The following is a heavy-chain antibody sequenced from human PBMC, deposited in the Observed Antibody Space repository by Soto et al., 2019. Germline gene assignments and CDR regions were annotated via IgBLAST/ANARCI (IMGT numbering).Heavy chain of an antibody. J-gene: IGHJ4*02. D-gene: IGHD2-2*01. Sequence: QVQLVQSGAEVKKPGASVKVSCKASGYTFTGYYMHWVRQAPGQGLEWMGWINPNSGGTNYAQKFQGRVTMTRDTSSSAAYMELSRLRSDDTAVYCCARSRTRLYGFDYWGQGTLVTVSS. CDR3: ARSRTRLYGFDY. CDR2: INPNSGGT. V-gene: IGHV1-2*02. CDR1: GYTFTGYY.